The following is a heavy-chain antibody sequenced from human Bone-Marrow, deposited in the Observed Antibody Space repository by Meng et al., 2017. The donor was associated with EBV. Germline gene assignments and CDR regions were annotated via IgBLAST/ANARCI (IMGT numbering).Heavy chain of an antibody. CDR1: GFTFSSYS. V-gene: IGHV3-21*01. CDR3: ARESRGWFDP. J-gene: IGHJ5*02. Sequence: EGQLVESGGGLVKPGGSLRLSCAASGFTFSSYSMNWVRQAPGKGLEWVSSISSSSSYIHYADSVKGRFTISRDNAKNSLYLQMNSLRAEDTAVYYCARESRGWFDPWGQGTLVTVSS. CDR2: ISSSSSYI.